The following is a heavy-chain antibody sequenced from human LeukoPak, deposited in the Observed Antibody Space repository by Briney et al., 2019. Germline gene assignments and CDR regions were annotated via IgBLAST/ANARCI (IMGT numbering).Heavy chain of an antibody. CDR3: AKPGRYSSSWYLFDY. J-gene: IGHJ4*02. CDR2: ISGSGGST. Sequence: PGGSLRLSCAASGFTFSSYAMSWVRQAPGKGLEWVSAISGSGGSTYYAYSVKGRFTISRDNSKTTLSLQMNSLRAEDTAVYYCAKPGRYSSSWYLFDYWGQGTLVTVSS. D-gene: IGHD6-13*01. V-gene: IGHV3-23*01. CDR1: GFTFSSYA.